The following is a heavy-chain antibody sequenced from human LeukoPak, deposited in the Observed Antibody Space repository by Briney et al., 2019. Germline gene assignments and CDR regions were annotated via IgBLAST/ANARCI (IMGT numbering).Heavy chain of an antibody. V-gene: IGHV3-23*01. J-gene: IGHJ4*02. CDR2: ISGSGGST. CDR3: AKDSSRNLTAL. CDR1: GFTFSSYS. Sequence: PGGSLRLSCAASGFTFSSYSMNWVRQAPGKGLEWVSAISGSGGSTYYADSVKGRFTISRDNSKNTLYLQMNSLRAEDTAVYYCAKDSSRNLTALWGQGTLVTVSS. D-gene: IGHD2-21*02.